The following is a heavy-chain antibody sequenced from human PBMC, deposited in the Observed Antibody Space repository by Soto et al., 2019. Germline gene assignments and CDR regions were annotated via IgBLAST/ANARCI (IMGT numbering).Heavy chain of an antibody. J-gene: IGHJ4*02. D-gene: IGHD5-12*01. CDR1: GDSISSGGW. V-gene: IGHV4-4*02. Sequence: QVQLQESGPGVVKPSGTLSLTCAVSGDSISSGGWWSWVRQPPGKGLEWIGEIYHNGSTNYNPSLKSRVSISVDKSKNHFSLHLNSVHAADTAIYYCAKDGRNGYNLFYWGQGTRVTVSS. CDR2: IYHNGST. CDR3: AKDGRNGYNLFY.